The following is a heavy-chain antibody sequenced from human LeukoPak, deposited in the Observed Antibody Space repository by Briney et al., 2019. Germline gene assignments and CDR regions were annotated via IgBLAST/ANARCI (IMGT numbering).Heavy chain of an antibody. V-gene: IGHV3-7*01. Sequence: GGSLRLSCAASGFTFSSYWMSWVRQAPGKGLEWVANIKQDGSEKYNVDSVKGRFTISRDNAKNSLYLQMNSLRAEDTAVYYCARDYSSGFYAYDAFDIWGQGTMVTVSS. CDR2: IKQDGSEK. CDR1: GFTFSSYW. CDR3: ARDYSSGFYAYDAFDI. J-gene: IGHJ3*02. D-gene: IGHD3-22*01.